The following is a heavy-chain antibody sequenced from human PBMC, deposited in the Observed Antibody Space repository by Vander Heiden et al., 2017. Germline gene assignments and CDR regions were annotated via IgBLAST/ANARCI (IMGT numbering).Heavy chain of an antibody. V-gene: IGHV3-33*01. J-gene: IGHJ4*02. Sequence: QVQLVESGGGVVQPGRSLRLSCAASGFTFSSYGMHWVRQAPGKGLEWVAVIWYDGSNKYYADSVKGRFTISRDNSKNTLYPQMNSLRAEDTAVYYCAREHTVVPAAMGYWGQGTLVTVSS. CDR3: AREHTVVPAAMGY. CDR2: IWYDGSNK. D-gene: IGHD2-2*01. CDR1: GFTFSSYG.